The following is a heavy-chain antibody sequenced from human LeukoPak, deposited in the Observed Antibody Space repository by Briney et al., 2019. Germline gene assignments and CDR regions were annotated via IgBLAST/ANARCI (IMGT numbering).Heavy chain of an antibody. CDR3: ATEYCASSSCRFDS. V-gene: IGHV4-59*01. CDR1: GGSISSYY. J-gene: IGHJ4*02. CDR2: IYYSGST. Sequence: SETLSLTCTVSGGSISSYYWSWIRQPPGKGLEWIGYIYYSGSTSYNPSLKSRVTISLDTSKKQFSLKLTSVTAADTAIYYCATEYCASSSCRFDSWGQGTLVTVSS. D-gene: IGHD2-2*01.